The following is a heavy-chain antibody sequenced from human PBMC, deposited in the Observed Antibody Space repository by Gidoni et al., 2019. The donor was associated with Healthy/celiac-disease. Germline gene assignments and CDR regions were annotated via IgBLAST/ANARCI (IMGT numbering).Heavy chain of an antibody. D-gene: IGHD4-17*01. CDR1: GYTFTSYY. CDR3: ARDYGGNAAGVY. CDR2: INPSGGST. J-gene: IGHJ4*02. Sequence: QVQLVQSGAEVKKPGASVKVSCKASGYTFTSYYMHWVRQAPGQGLEWMGIINPSGGSTSYAQKFQGRVTMTRDTSTSTVYMELSSLRSEDTDVYYCARDYGGNAAGVYWGQGTLVTVSS. V-gene: IGHV1-46*03.